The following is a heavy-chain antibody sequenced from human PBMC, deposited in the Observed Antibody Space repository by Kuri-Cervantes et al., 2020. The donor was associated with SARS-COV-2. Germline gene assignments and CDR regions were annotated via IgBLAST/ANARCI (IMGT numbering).Heavy chain of an antibody. CDR1: GFTFSSYA. CDR2: ISYERSNK. V-gene: IGHV3-30-3*01. J-gene: IGHJ4*02. D-gene: IGHD6-6*01. Sequence: GESLKISCAASGFTFSSYAMHWVRQAPGKGLEWVAVISYERSNKYYADSVKGRFTIPRDNSKNTLYLQMNSLRAEDTAVYYCAREESSSTQDYWGQGTLVTVSS. CDR3: AREESSSTQDY.